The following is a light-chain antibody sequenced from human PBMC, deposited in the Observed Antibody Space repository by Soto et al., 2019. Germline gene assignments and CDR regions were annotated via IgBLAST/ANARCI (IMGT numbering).Light chain of an antibody. CDR1: SSDVGGYNY. CDR2: DVS. Sequence: QSAPTPLPSASGSPGQSVTISCTGTSSDVGGYNYVSWYQQHPGKAPKLMIYDVSKRPSGVPDRFPGSKSGNTASLTLSGLQAEDEADYYCSSYAGSNNPPYVFGTGTKVTVL. V-gene: IGLV2-8*01. J-gene: IGLJ1*01. CDR3: SSYAGSNNPPYV.